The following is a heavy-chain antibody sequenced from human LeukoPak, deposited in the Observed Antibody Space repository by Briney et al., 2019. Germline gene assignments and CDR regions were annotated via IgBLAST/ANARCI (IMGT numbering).Heavy chain of an antibody. D-gene: IGHD3-10*01. J-gene: IGHJ3*02. CDR3: ARDRASPKAFDI. CDR2: IYDSGST. Sequence: PSETLSLTCTVSGGSISSPYWSWIRQPPGKGLEWIGYIYDSGSTNYNPSLKSRVTISVDTSKNQFSLKLSSVTAADTAVYYCARDRASPKAFDIWGQGTMVTVSS. CDR1: GGSISSPY. V-gene: IGHV4-59*11.